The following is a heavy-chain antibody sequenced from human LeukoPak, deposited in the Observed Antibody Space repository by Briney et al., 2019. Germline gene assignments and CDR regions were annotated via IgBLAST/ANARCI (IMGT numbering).Heavy chain of an antibody. CDR2: IHYSGST. Sequence: PSETLALTCAVCCRSISSYYWSWIRQPRGKGLEWIGYIHYSGSTNYNPSLKSRVTISVDTSKNQFSLKLSSVTAADTAVYYCARYDGYGLVGIWGQGTMVTVSS. D-gene: IGHD3-10*01. CDR1: CRSISSYY. CDR3: ARYDGYGLVGI. J-gene: IGHJ3*02. V-gene: IGHV4-59*01.